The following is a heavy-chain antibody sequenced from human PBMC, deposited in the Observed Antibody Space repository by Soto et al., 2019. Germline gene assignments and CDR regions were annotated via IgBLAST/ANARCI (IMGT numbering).Heavy chain of an antibody. V-gene: IGHV3-30*03. J-gene: IGHJ6*02. CDR1: GFNISNYG. CDR2: ISYDGSNK. CDR3: ATPAGLAPAHYYGMDV. D-gene: IGHD2-2*01. Sequence: QVQLVVSGGGVVQPGRSLRLSCAASGFNISNYGFHWVRQGPGKGLEWVAVISYDGSNKYYADFVKGRFTISRDNSKNTLYLQMNSLGAEDTAVFYCATPAGLAPAHYYGMDVWGQGTTVTVSS.